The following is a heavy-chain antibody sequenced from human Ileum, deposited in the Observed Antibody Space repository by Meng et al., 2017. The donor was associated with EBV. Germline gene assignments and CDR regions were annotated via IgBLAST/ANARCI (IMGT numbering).Heavy chain of an antibody. Sequence: LQLQESGPGLVKPSETLSLTCTVSGGSISSSSDYWGWIRQPPGKGLEWIGSIYYSGSTYYNPSLKSRVTISVDTSKNQFSLKLSSVTAADTAVYYCARSIVVVPAAIYYWGQGTLVTVSS. J-gene: IGHJ4*02. D-gene: IGHD2-2*01. CDR3: ARSIVVVPAAIYY. CDR2: IYYSGST. CDR1: GGSISSSSDY. V-gene: IGHV4-39*01.